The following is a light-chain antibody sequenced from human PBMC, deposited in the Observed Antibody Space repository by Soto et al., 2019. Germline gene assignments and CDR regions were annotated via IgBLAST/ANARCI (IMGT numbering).Light chain of an antibody. CDR2: AAS. CDR3: QQYYSYPYT. V-gene: IGKV1-8*01. Sequence: AIRMTQSPSSLSASTGDRVTITCRASQGISSYLAWYQQKPGKAPKLLIYAASTLQSGVPSRFSGSGYGTDFTLTISCLKSEDFATYYCQQYYSYPYTFGQGTKLEIK. J-gene: IGKJ2*01. CDR1: QGISSY.